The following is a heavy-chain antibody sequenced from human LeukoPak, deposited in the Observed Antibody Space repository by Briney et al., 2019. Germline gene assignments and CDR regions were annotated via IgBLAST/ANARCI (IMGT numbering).Heavy chain of an antibody. CDR2: IYTSGST. CDR3: ARDSGLLRGYYFDY. V-gene: IGHV4-61*02. D-gene: IGHD3-10*01. J-gene: IGHJ4*02. CDR1: GGSISSGSYY. Sequence: PSETLSLTCTVSGGSISSGSYYWSWIRQPAGKGLEWIGRIYTSGSTNYNPSLKSQVTISVDTSKNQFSLKLSSVTAADTAVYYCARDSGLLRGYYFDYWGQGTLVTVSS.